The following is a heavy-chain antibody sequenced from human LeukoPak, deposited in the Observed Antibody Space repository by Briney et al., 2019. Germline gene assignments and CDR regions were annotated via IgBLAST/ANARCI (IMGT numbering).Heavy chain of an antibody. CDR3: ARGRGSSWYYFDY. CDR2: IFYRGST. V-gene: IGHV4-59*02. D-gene: IGHD6-13*01. J-gene: IGHJ4*02. Sequence: SETLSLTCTVSGGSVGSYYWSWIRQPPGRGLEWIGSIFYRGSTNYNPSLNSRVTISIDTSKDQFFLKLNSVTAADTAVYYCARGRGSSWYYFDYWGQGTLVTVSS. CDR1: GGSVGSYY.